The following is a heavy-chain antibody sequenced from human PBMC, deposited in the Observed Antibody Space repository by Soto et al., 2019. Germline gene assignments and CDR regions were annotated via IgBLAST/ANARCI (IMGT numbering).Heavy chain of an antibody. V-gene: IGHV1-18*01. CDR2: ISAYNGNT. CDR1: GYTFTSYG. Sequence: ASVKVSCKASGYTFTSYGISWVPQAPVQGLEWMGWISAYNGNTNYAQKLQGRVTMTTDTSTSTAYMELRRLRSDDTAVYYCARDQSGLVVADPPNGLRLHYYYYGMDVWGQ. D-gene: IGHD6-19*01. CDR3: ARDQSGLVVADPPNGLRLHYYYYGMDV. J-gene: IGHJ6*02.